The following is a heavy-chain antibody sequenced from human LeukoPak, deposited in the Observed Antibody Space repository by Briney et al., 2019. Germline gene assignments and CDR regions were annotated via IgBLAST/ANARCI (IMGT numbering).Heavy chain of an antibody. J-gene: IGHJ4*02. CDR1: GFTFSSYA. CDR3: ARDRASSGWYSVDY. D-gene: IGHD6-19*01. CDR2: ISYDGSNE. V-gene: IGHV3-30*04. Sequence: PGRSLRLSCAASGFTFSSYAMHWVRQAPGKGLEWVAVISYDGSNEYYADSVKGRFTISRDYSKNTLYLQMNSLRAEDTAVYYCARDRASSGWYSVDYWGQGTLVTVSS.